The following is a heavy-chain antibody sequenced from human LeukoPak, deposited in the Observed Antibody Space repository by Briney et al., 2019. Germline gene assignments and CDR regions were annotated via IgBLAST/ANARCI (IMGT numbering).Heavy chain of an antibody. D-gene: IGHD3-22*01. V-gene: IGHV4-39*01. CDR1: GGSISSSSYY. CDR3: ARLDYDSSGYYSPVDAFDI. J-gene: IGHJ3*02. CDR2: IYYSGST. Sequence: SETLSLTCTVSGGSISSSSYYWGWIRQPPGKGLEWIGSIYYSGSTYYNPSLKSRVTISVDTSKNQFSLKLSSVTAADTAVYYCARLDYDSSGYYSPVDAFDIWGQGTMVTVSS.